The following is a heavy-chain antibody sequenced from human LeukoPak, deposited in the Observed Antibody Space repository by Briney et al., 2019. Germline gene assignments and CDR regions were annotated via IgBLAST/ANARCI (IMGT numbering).Heavy chain of an antibody. CDR2: INPNSGAT. Sequence: GASVNLSCKVSGYTLTGHYMHWVRQAPGQGREWMGWINPNSGATNYAQKFQGRVTMTRYTSINTAYMELSRLRSDDTAVYYCVRVNYYGRVDYFDYWGQGSLVTVSS. CDR1: GYTLTGHY. V-gene: IGHV1-2*02. CDR3: VRVNYYGRVDYFDY. D-gene: IGHD3-10*01. J-gene: IGHJ4*02.